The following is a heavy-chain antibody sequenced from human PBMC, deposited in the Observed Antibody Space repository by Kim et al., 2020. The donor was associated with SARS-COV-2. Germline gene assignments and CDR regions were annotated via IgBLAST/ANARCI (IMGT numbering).Heavy chain of an antibody. CDR1: GFTVTTSY. D-gene: IGHD7-27*01. V-gene: IGHV3-53*01. CDR2: IYEDGST. J-gene: IGHJ4*02. CDR3: ARVGNWGLAY. Sequence: GGSLRLSCAASGFTVTTSYISWVRQAPGKGLEWVSLIYEDGSTYYADSVKDRFTISRDNSKNTVYLQMNSLRAEDTAAYYCARVGNWGLAYCGQGTLVT.